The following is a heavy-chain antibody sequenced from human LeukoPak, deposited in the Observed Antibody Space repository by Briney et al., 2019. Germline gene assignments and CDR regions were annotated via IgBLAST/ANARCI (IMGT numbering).Heavy chain of an antibody. CDR2: ISSSGSTI. J-gene: IGHJ4*02. CDR3: ASSSSGWYSYNFDY. D-gene: IGHD6-19*01. CDR1: GFTVSSNY. V-gene: IGHV3-11*01. Sequence: GGSLRLSCSASGFTVSSNYMSWIRQAPGKGLEWVSYISSSGSTIYYADSVKGRFTISRDNAKNSLYLQMNSLRAEDTAVYYCASSSSGWYSYNFDYWGQGTLVTVSS.